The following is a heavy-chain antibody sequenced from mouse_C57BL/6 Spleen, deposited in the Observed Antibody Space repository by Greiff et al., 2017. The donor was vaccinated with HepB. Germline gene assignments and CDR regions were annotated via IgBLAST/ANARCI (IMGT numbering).Heavy chain of an antibody. D-gene: IGHD1-1*01. V-gene: IGHV3-6*01. CDR2: ISYDGSN. CDR1: GYSITSGYY. CDR3: ARVGDYYGSSLYWYFDV. J-gene: IGHJ1*03. Sequence: ESGPGLVKPSQSLSLTCSVTGYSITSGYYWNWIRQFPGNKLEWMGYISYDGSNNYNPSLKNRISITRDTSKNQFFLKLNSVTTEDTATYYCARVGDYYGSSLYWYFDVWGTGTTVTVSS.